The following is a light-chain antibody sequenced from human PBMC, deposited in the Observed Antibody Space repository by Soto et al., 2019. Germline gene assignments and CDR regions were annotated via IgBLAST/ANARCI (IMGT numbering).Light chain of an antibody. Sequence: QSVLTQPASVSGPPGQSITISCTGTSRVVGGYNYVSWYQQHPGKAPKVMIYEVTNRPSGVSNRFSGSKSGNTASLTISGLQAEDEADYYCSSYTSSSTLVFGGGTKLTVL. V-gene: IGLV2-14*01. CDR1: SRVVGGYNY. CDR2: EVT. J-gene: IGLJ2*01. CDR3: SSYTSSSTLV.